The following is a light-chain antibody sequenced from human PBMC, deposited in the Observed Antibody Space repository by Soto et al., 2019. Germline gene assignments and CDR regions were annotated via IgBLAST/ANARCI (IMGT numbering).Light chain of an antibody. V-gene: IGKV1-39*01. J-gene: IGKJ1*01. CDR1: QTIIRY. CDR3: QQSYSTPWT. CDR2: TAS. Sequence: DIQRTPSPSSLSASVRDRVTITCRASQTIIRYLNWYQQESGKAPKLLISTASSLRSGVPSRFNGSRSGTDFTLTISSLQPEDFATYYCQQSYSTPWTFGQGTKVDIK.